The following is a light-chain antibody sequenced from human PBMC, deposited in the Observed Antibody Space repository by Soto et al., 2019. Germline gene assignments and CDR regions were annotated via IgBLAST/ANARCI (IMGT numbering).Light chain of an antibody. J-gene: IGLJ1*01. CDR3: VSYTSSTTYV. Sequence: SALTRPASVSDSPGQSITISCTGTSSDVGGSNFVSWYQQHPGKPPKLIIYDVANRPSGVSNRFSGSKSGSTASLIISRLQTEDEADYYCVSYTSSTTYVFGTGTKVTVL. CDR2: DVA. CDR1: SSDVGGSNF. V-gene: IGLV2-14*03.